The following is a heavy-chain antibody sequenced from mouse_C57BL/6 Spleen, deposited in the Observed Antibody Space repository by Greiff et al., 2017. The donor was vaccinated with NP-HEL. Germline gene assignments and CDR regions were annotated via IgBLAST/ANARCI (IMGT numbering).Heavy chain of an antibody. J-gene: IGHJ2*01. Sequence: QVQLQQPGAELVKPGASVKMSCKASGYTFTSYWITWVKQRPGQGLEWIGDIYPGSGSTNYNEKFKSKATLTVDTSSSTAYMQLSSLTSEDSAVYYCARDGSSLYYFDDWGQGTTLTVSS. CDR1: GYTFTSYW. CDR2: IYPGSGST. V-gene: IGHV1-55*01. D-gene: IGHD1-1*01. CDR3: ARDGSSLYYFDD.